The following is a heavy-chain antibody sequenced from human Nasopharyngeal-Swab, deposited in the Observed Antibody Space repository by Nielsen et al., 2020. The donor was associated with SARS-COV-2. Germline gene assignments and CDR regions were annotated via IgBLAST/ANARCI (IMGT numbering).Heavy chain of an antibody. J-gene: IGHJ4*02. CDR3: TTLDYYDSSGLSF. CDR2: IKSKTDGGTT. V-gene: IGHV3-15*01. CDR1: GFTFSNAW. D-gene: IGHD3-22*01. Sequence: GESLKISCAASGFTFSNAWMSWVRQAPGKGLEWVGRIKSKTDGGTTDYAAPVKGRFTISRDDSKNTLYLQMNSLKTEDTAVYYCTTLDYYDSSGLSFWGQGTPVTVSS.